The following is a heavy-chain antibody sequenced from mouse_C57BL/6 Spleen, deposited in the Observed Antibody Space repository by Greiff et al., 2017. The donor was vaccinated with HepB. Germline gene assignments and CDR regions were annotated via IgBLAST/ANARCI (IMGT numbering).Heavy chain of an antibody. CDR3: ARKDYYGSSPY. CDR1: GYTFTSYW. J-gene: IGHJ2*01. V-gene: IGHV1-50*01. Sequence: QVQLQQPGAELVKPGASVKLSCKASGYTFTSYWMQWVKQRPGQGLEWIGEIDPSDSYTNYNQKFKGKATLTVDTSSSTAYMQLSSLTSEDSAVYYCARKDYYGSSPYGGQGTTLTVSS. D-gene: IGHD1-1*01. CDR2: IDPSDSYT.